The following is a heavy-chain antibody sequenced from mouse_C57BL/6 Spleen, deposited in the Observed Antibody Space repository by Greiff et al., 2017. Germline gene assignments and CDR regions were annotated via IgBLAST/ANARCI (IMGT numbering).Heavy chain of an antibody. Sequence: DVMLVESGGGLVQPKGSLKLSCAASGFTFNTYAMHWVRQAPGKGLEWVARIRSKSSNYATYYADSVKDRFTISRDDSQSMLYLQMNNLKTEETAMYYCVREFPYYGSRYFDYWGQGTTLTVSS. V-gene: IGHV10-3*01. CDR1: GFTFNTYA. CDR3: VREFPYYGSRYFDY. D-gene: IGHD1-1*01. CDR2: IRSKSSNYAT. J-gene: IGHJ2*01.